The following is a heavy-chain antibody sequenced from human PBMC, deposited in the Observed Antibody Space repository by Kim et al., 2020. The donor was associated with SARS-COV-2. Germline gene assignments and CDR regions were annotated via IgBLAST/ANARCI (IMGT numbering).Heavy chain of an antibody. Sequence: NSNPSLKSRVTISVDTSKNQFSLKLSSVTAADTAVYYCARGWITNGWFDPWGQGTLVTVSS. V-gene: IGHV4-34*01. D-gene: IGHD3-10*01. CDR3: ARGWITNGWFDP. J-gene: IGHJ5*02.